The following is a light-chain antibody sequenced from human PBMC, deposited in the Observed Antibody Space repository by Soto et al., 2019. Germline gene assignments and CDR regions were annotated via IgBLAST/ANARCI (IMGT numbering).Light chain of an antibody. J-gene: IGLJ3*02. Sequence: QPVLTQSSSASASLGSSVKLTCTLSSGHSSYIIAWHQQQPGKAPRYLMKLEGSGSYNKGSGVPDRFSGSSSGADRYLTISNLQSEDEADYYCETWDSNPSWVFGGGTKVTVL. V-gene: IGLV4-60*03. CDR1: SGHSSYI. CDR3: ETWDSNPSWV. CDR2: LEGSGSY.